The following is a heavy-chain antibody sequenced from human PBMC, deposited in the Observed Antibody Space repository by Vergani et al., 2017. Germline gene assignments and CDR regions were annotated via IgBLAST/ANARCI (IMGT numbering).Heavy chain of an antibody. CDR1: GGSFSGYY. CDR2: IYYSGST. D-gene: IGHD1-26*01. Sequence: QVQLQQWGAGLLKPSETLSLTCAVYGGSFSGYYWSWIRQPPGKGLEWIGYIYYSGSTYYNPSLKSRVTISVDTSKNQFSLKLSSVTAADTAVYYCARCSGSYSYYFDYWGQGTLVTVSS. V-gene: IGHV4-34*01. J-gene: IGHJ4*02. CDR3: ARCSGSYSYYFDY.